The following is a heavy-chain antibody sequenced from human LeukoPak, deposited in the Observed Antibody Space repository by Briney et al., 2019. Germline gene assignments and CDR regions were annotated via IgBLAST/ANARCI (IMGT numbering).Heavy chain of an antibody. CDR1: GGSISSYY. Sequence: SETLSLTCTVSGGSISSYYWSWIRQLPGKGLEWIGYIYYSGSTNYNPSLKSRVTISVDTSKNQFSLKLSSVTAADTAVYYCARFAGEYYFDYWGQGTLVTVSS. CDR3: ARFAGEYYFDY. CDR2: IYYSGST. V-gene: IGHV4-59*01. J-gene: IGHJ4*02. D-gene: IGHD3-16*01.